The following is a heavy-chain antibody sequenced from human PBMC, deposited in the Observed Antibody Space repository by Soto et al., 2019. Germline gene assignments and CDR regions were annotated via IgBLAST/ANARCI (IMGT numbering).Heavy chain of an antibody. CDR2: ISWNSGSI. Sequence: DVQLVESGGGLVQPGRSLRLSCAASGFTFDDYAMHWVRQAPGKGLEWVSGISWNSGSIGYADSVKGRFTISRDNAKNSLYLQMNSLRAEDTALYYCAKGTYGDYAGSIDYWGQGTLVTVSS. J-gene: IGHJ4*02. V-gene: IGHV3-9*01. CDR1: GFTFDDYA. D-gene: IGHD4-17*01. CDR3: AKGTYGDYAGSIDY.